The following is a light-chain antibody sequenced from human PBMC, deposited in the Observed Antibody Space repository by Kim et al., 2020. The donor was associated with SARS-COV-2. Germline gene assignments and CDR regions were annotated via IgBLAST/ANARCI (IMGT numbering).Light chain of an antibody. J-gene: IGLJ3*02. CDR1: SNDIGNYDL. CDR3: CSYAGSSTYWV. CDR2: EVN. V-gene: IGLV2-23*02. Sequence: QSALTQPASVSGSPGQSITISCSGTSNDIGNYDLVSWYQQHTGNAPKVIIYEVNSRPSGVSDRFSGSKSGSTASLTISGLRTEDEADYYCCSYAGSSTYWVFGGGTQLTVL.